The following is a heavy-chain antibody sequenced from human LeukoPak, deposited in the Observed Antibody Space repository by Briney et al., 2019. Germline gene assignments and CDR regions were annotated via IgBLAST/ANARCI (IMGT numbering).Heavy chain of an antibody. Sequence: SETPPLTCTVSGGSISSYYWSWIRQPAGKGIEWIGRIYTSGSTNYNPAVKSRVIMSVDTSKNQLSLKMSSVTAADTAVYYCARVGCVDYYGLGSHYCWFDPWGQGTLVTVSS. CDR1: GGSISSYY. D-gene: IGHD3-10*01. J-gene: IGHJ5*02. CDR2: IYTSGST. V-gene: IGHV4-4*07. CDR3: ARVGCVDYYGLGSHYCWFDP.